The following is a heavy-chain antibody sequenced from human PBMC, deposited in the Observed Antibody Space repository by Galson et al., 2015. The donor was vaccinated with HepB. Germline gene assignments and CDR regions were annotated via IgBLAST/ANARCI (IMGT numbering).Heavy chain of an antibody. CDR3: ARGGTYYGSGSYFPFDP. CDR1: GFSFSNYD. Sequence: SLRLSCAASGFSFSNYDVHWVRQAPGKGLEWVALISFDGRNRYYADSVKGRFIISRDQSKSTLYLQMSRLRAEDTAVYHCARGGTYYGSGSYFPFDPWGQGTLVTVSS. CDR2: ISFDGRNR. D-gene: IGHD3-10*01. V-gene: IGHV3-30*04. J-gene: IGHJ5*02.